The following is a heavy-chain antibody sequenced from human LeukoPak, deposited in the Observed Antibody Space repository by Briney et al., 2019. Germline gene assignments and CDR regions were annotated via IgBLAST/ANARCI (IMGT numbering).Heavy chain of an antibody. CDR2: INPNSGGT. V-gene: IGHV1-2*02. CDR3: ARNGRRYSSGWYPAAH. J-gene: IGHJ4*02. D-gene: IGHD6-19*01. Sequence: ASVKVSCKASGYTFTGYYMHWVRQAPGQGLEWMGWINPNSGGTNYAQKFQGRVTMTRDTSISTAYMELSRLRSDDTAVYYCARNGRRYSSGWYPAAHWGQGTLVTVSS. CDR1: GYTFTGYY.